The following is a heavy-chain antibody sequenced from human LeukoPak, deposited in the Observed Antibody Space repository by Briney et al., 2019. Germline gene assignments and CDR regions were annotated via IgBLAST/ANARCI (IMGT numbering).Heavy chain of an antibody. CDR3: ARVSAQRSAFDI. CDR1: GFTFSTYG. CDR2: IWYDGSNK. J-gene: IGHJ3*02. D-gene: IGHD3-10*01. V-gene: IGHV3-33*01. Sequence: GGSLRLSCAASGFTFSTYGMHWVRQAPGKGLEWVAVIWYDGSNKYYADSVKGRFTISRDNSKNTLYLQMNSLSAEDTSVYYCARVSAQRSAFDIWGQGTMVTVSS.